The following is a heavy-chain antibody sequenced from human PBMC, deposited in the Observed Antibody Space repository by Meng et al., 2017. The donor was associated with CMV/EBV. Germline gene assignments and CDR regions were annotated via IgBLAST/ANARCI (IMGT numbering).Heavy chain of an antibody. V-gene: IGHV1-18*01. CDR1: AYTFTSYG. CDR2: ISAYNGNT. CDR3: ARGGVVPAASVYGMDV. J-gene: IGHJ6*02. D-gene: IGHD2-2*01. Sequence: ASAKVSCKASAYTFTSYGIIWVRQAPGQGLEWMGWISAYNGNTNYAQKLQGRVTMTTNTSTSTAYMELRSLRSDDTAVYYCARGGVVPAASVYGMDVWGQGTTVTVSS.